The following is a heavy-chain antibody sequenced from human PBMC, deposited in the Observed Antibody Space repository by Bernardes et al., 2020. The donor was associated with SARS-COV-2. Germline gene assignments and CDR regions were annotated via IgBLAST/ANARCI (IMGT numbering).Heavy chain of an antibody. CDR1: GYSFTSYW. J-gene: IGHJ5*02. CDR2: IYPGDSDT. V-gene: IGHV5-51*01. Sequence: GESLKISCKGSGYSFTSYWIGWVRQMPGKGLEWMGIIYPGDSDTRYSPSFQGQVTISADKSISTAYLQWSSLKASDTAMYYCARFRINVVVPAAIPRNWFDPWGQGTLVTVSS. D-gene: IGHD2-2*01. CDR3: ARFRINVVVPAAIPRNWFDP.